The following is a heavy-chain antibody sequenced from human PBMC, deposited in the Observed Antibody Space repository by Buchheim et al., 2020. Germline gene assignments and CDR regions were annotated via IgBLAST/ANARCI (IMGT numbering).Heavy chain of an antibody. CDR2: ISRSGGST. D-gene: IGHD6-13*01. Sequence: VQVLESGGGLVQPGGSLRLSCAASGFTLSNYAMTWVRQAPGQGLEWVSGISRSGGSTYYADSVKGRFPISRDNSKNTLYLQMNSLRAEDTAIYYCAKDLQQFYYYGMDAWGQGTT. J-gene: IGHJ6*02. V-gene: IGHV3-23*01. CDR3: AKDLQQFYYYGMDA. CDR1: GFTLSNYA.